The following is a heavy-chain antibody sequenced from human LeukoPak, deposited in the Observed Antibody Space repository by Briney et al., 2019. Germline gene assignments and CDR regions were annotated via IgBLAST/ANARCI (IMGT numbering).Heavy chain of an antibody. V-gene: IGHV4-59*01. CDR1: SGSISSYY. Sequence: SETLSLTCTVSSGSISSYYWSWIRQPPGKGLEWIGYIYYSGSTNYNPSLKSRVTISVDTSKNQFSLKLSSVTAADTAVYHCARELHPPYYFDYWGQGTLVTVSS. CDR2: IYYSGST. CDR3: ARELHPPYYFDY. D-gene: IGHD4-11*01. J-gene: IGHJ4*02.